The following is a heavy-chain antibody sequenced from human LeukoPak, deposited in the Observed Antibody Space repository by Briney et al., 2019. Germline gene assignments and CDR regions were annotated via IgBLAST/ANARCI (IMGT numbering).Heavy chain of an antibody. CDR1: GFTFSNAW. CDR2: IKSKTDGGTT. J-gene: IGHJ6*02. V-gene: IGHV3-15*01. D-gene: IGHD5-24*01. Sequence: GGSLRLSCAASGFTFSNAWMSWVRQAPGKGLEWDGRIKSKTDGGTTDYAAPVKGRFTISRDDSKNTLYLQMNSLKTEDTAVCYCTTVDDGMDVWGQGTTVTVSS. CDR3: TTVDDGMDV.